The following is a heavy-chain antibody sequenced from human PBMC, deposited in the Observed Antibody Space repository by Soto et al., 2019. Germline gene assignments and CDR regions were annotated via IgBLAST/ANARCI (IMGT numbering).Heavy chain of an antibody. V-gene: IGHV1-69*06. CDR1: GGTFSSYA. D-gene: IGHD3-22*01. Sequence: SVKVSCKTSGGTFSSYAISWVRQAPGQGLEWMGGIIPIFGTANYAQKFQGRVTITADKSTSTAYMELSSLRSEDTAVYYCAREVMYYDSSGYYFDYWGQGTLVTVSS. CDR2: IIPIFGTA. J-gene: IGHJ4*02. CDR3: AREVMYYDSSGYYFDY.